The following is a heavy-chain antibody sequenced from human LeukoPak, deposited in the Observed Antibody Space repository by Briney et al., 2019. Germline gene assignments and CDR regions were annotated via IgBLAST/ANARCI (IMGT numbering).Heavy chain of an antibody. V-gene: IGHV3-21*01. D-gene: IGHD6-13*01. CDR3: SRDGWGSSWPDF. CDR2: ISSSSSSI. J-gene: IGHJ4*02. CDR1: GFTFSSYS. Sequence: MPGGSLRLSCAASGFTFSSYSMNWVRQAPGKGLEWVSFISSSSSSIHYADSVKGRFTISRDNAKNSLYLQMNSLRAEDTAVYYCSRDGWGSSWPDFWGQGTLVTVSS.